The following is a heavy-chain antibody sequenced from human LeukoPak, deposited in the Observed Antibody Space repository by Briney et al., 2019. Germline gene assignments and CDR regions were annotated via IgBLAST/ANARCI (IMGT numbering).Heavy chain of an antibody. CDR1: GFTFSDYY. J-gene: IGHJ4*02. CDR2: IHFSGST. Sequence: LRLSCAASGFTFSDYYMSWIRQPPGKGLEWIGYIHFSGSTNYNPSLKSRVTISAETSKNQFSLKLSSVTAADTAVYYCARGFWGYYFDYWGQGTLVPVSS. CDR3: ARGFWGYYFDY. V-gene: IGHV4-59*01. D-gene: IGHD3-16*01.